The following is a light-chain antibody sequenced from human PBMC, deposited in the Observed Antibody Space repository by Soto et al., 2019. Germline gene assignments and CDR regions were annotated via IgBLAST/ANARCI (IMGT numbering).Light chain of an antibody. Sequence: EIVMTQSPAILSVSPGDRATLSCRAGQSVSNNLAWYQQKPGQTPRLVIYGASNRATGVPARFSGSGSGTDFTLTISSLQSEDVAVYYCLQYYDWHRTFGQGTKVEIK. CDR2: GAS. V-gene: IGKV3-15*01. CDR1: QSVSNN. J-gene: IGKJ1*01. CDR3: LQYYDWHRT.